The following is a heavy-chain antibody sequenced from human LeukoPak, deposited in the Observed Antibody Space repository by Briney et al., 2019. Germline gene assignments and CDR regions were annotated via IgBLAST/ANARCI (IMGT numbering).Heavy chain of an antibody. J-gene: IGHJ4*02. D-gene: IGHD4-23*01. CDR1: GYTFTGYY. CDR2: INPNSGGT. V-gene: IGHV1-2*02. Sequence: ASVKVSCKASGYTFTGYYMHWVRQAPGQGLEWMGWINPNSGGTNYAQKFQGRVTMTRDTSISTAYMELSRLRSDDTAVYYCARVVGGNPYYFDYWGQGTLVTVSS. CDR3: ARVVGGNPYYFDY.